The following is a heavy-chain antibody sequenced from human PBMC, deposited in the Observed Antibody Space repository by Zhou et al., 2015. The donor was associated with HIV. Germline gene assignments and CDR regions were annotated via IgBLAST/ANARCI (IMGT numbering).Heavy chain of an antibody. Sequence: QVQLVQSGAEVKKPGSSVKVSCKASGGTFSSYAISWVRQAPGQGLEWMGGIIPVFGTANYAQRFQGRVSMTADRSTNTAYMEVRSLRSEDTAAYYCAREGWGSWYFDLWGRGTLVSVSS. V-gene: IGHV1-69*06. CDR1: GGTFSSYA. J-gene: IGHJ2*01. D-gene: IGHD2-21*01. CDR2: IIPVFGTA. CDR3: AREGWGSWYFDL.